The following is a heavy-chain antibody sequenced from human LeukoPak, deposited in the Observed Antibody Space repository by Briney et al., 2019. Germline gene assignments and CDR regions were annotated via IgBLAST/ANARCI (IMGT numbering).Heavy chain of an antibody. Sequence: GGSLRLSCAASGFPFSSYGMHWVRQAPGKGLEWVAYIRHDGINEYYADSVKGRFTISRDISRKTLYLQMNSLRAEDTAVYYCARSRRCSSTSCSRGAFDIWGQGTMVTVSS. J-gene: IGHJ3*02. CDR3: ARSRRCSSTSCSRGAFDI. D-gene: IGHD2-2*01. V-gene: IGHV3-30*02. CDR1: GFPFSSYG. CDR2: IRHDGINE.